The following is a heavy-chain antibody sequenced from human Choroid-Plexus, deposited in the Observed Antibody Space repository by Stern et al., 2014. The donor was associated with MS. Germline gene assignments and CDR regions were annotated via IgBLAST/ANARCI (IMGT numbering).Heavy chain of an antibody. CDR1: GFTFGSCA. CDR2: VSYDGSNK. CDR3: AKDRQYLTYFFDH. Sequence: VQLEESGGGVVQPGRPLRLSCVASGFTFGSCAMAWVRQAPGTGQEWEAGVSYDGSNKYYADSVKGRFTISRDNSQNTLYMQMSSLRPEDTAVYYCAKDRQYLTYFFDHWGQGSLVTVSS. D-gene: IGHD2/OR15-2a*01. V-gene: IGHV3-30*18. J-gene: IGHJ5*02.